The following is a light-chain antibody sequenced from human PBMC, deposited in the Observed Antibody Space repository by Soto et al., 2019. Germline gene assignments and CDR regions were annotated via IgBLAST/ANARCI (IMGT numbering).Light chain of an antibody. J-gene: IGKJ1*01. V-gene: IGKV1-5*01. CDR1: QRISSY. CDR2: DAS. CDR3: QQSYSSPPT. Sequence: DIQMTQSPSTLSASVVDRVTITFRASQRISSYLAWYQQKPGEAPKLLIYDASSLQSGVPSRFSGSGSGTEFSLSISSLQPDDFATYYCQQSYSSPPTFGQGTKV.